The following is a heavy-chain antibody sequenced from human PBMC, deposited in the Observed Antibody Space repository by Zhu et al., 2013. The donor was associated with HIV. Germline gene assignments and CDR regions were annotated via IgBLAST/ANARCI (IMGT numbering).Heavy chain of an antibody. CDR1: GYTFTTHY. V-gene: IGHV1-46*01. CDR2: INSDAGST. CDR3: ARESRQLVTLDY. D-gene: IGHD6-6*01. J-gene: IGHJ4*02. Sequence: QVQLVQSGAEVKKPGASVKVSCKASGYTFTTHYMHWVRQAPGQGLEWMGIINSDAGSTSYAQKFQGRVTMTRDTSTTTVYMELSSLRSEDAAIYYCARESRQLVTLDYWGQGTPGPPSPQ.